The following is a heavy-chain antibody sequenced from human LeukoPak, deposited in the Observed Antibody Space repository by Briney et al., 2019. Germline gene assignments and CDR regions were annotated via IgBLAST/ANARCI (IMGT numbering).Heavy chain of an antibody. CDR3: ARAKIVVVTAAPVDY. Sequence: ASVKVSCKASGYTLTGYYMHWLRQAPGQGLEWMGRINPNSGGTNYAQKFQGRVAMTRDTSISTAYMELSRLRSDDTAVYYCARAKIVVVTAAPVDYWGQGTLVTVSS. V-gene: IGHV1-2*06. CDR1: GYTLTGYY. D-gene: IGHD2-21*02. CDR2: INPNSGGT. J-gene: IGHJ4*02.